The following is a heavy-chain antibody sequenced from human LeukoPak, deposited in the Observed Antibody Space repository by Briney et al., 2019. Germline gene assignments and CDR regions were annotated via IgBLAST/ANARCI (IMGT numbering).Heavy chain of an antibody. CDR3: AHLSPILDSSGYPSEGGMDV. Sequence: ESGPTLVNPTQTLTLTCTFSGFSLSTSGVGVGWIRQPPGKALEWLALIYWDNDKRYSPSLKSRLTITKDTSKNQVVLAMTNMDPVDTATYYCAHLSPILDSSGYPSEGGMDVWGQGTTVTVSS. J-gene: IGHJ6*02. V-gene: IGHV2-5*02. CDR1: GFSLSTSGVG. D-gene: IGHD3-22*01. CDR2: IYWDNDK.